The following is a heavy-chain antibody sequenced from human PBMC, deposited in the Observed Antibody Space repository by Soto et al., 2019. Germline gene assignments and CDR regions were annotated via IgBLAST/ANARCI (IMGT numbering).Heavy chain of an antibody. J-gene: IGHJ6*03. Sequence: QVHLEQWGAGLLNPSETLSLTCAVYGGSLSGYYWSWVRQSPGKGLAWIGEINHSGTANYNPSLKTRVTISADASKHQFSLRLTSVTAADSATYYCASYHFLDLWTGSRHYMDVWSRGTPVTVSS. CDR2: INHSGTA. CDR3: ASYHFLDLWTGSRHYMDV. V-gene: IGHV4-34*01. D-gene: IGHD3-9*01. CDR1: GGSLSGYY.